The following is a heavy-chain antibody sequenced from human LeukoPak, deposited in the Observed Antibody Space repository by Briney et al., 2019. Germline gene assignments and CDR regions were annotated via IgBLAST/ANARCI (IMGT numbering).Heavy chain of an antibody. CDR2: ISTYNGNT. V-gene: IGHV1-18*01. CDR1: GYTFTNFG. CDR3: ARDRGQGYSQPHWFDP. J-gene: IGHJ5*02. Sequence: GASVKVSCKASGYTFTNFGISWVRQAPGQGPEWMGWISTYNGNTNYAQKVQGRVTMTTDTSTSTAYMELRSLRSDDTAVYYCARDRGQGYSQPHWFDPWGQGTLVTVSS. D-gene: IGHD2-15*01.